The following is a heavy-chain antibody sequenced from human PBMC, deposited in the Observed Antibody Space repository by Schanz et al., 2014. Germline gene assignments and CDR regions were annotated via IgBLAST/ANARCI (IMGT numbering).Heavy chain of an antibody. J-gene: IGHJ4*01. Sequence: EVQLVESGGGLVKPGGSLRLSCAAYGFTLSSYAMHWVRQAPGKGLEWVSYISGTTTYTNYADSVKGRFTISRDNAKNSLYLQMNSLRAEDTAVYYCAREQIMAAAGLVDYWGHGTLVTVSS. CDR3: AREQIMAAAGLVDY. CDR1: GFTLSSYA. D-gene: IGHD6-13*01. CDR2: ISGTTTYT. V-gene: IGHV3-21*05.